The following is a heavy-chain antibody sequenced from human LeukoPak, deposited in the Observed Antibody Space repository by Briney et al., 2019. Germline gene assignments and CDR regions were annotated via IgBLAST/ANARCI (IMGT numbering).Heavy chain of an antibody. D-gene: IGHD6-19*01. CDR3: ATQSLIAVAPFDY. CDR2: IYYSGST. J-gene: IGHJ4*02. Sequence: PSETLSLTCTVPGGSISSYYWSWIRQPPGKGLEWLGYIYYSGSTNYNPSLKSRVTISVDTSKNQLSLKLSSVTAADTAVYYCATQSLIAVAPFDYWGQGTLVTVSS. V-gene: IGHV4-59*08. CDR1: GGSISSYY.